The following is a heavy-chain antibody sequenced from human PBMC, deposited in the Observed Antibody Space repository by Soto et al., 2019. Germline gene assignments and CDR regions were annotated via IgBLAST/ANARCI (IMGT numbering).Heavy chain of an antibody. CDR3: AKDLSVLMVYATDYYYYGMDV. V-gene: IGHV3-23*01. CDR2: ISGSGGST. Sequence: GGSLRLSCAASGFTFSSYAMSWVRQAPGKGLEWVSAISGSGGSTYYADSVKGRFTISRDNSKNTLYLQMNSLRAEDTAVYYCAKDLSVLMVYATDYYYYGMDVWGQGTTVTVSS. D-gene: IGHD2-8*01. J-gene: IGHJ6*02. CDR1: GFTFSSYA.